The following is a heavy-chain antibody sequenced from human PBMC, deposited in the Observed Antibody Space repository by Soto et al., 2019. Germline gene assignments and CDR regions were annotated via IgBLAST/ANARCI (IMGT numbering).Heavy chain of an antibody. CDR3: ARFSPPGYYYMDV. V-gene: IGHV4-31*03. J-gene: IGHJ6*03. Sequence: QVQLQESGPGLVKPSQTLSLTCTVSGGPISSGGYYWTWVRQPPGKGLEWIGYLHYSGRTFYNPSLESRVIISLDTSENQFSLKLTSVTAAATAVYYGARFSPPGYYYMDVWGKGTSVTVAS. CDR2: LHYSGRT. CDR1: GGPISSGGYY.